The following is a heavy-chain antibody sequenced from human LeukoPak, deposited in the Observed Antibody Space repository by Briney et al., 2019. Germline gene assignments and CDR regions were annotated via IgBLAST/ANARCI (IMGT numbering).Heavy chain of an antibody. D-gene: IGHD4-17*01. J-gene: IGHJ4*02. V-gene: IGHV3-21*01. CDR3: ARNYGDYLDYFDY. CDR2: ISSSSSYI. CDR1: GFTFSSYS. Sequence: PGGSLRLSCAASGFTFSSYSMNWVRQAPGKGLEWVSSISSSSSYIYYADSVKGRFTISRDNAKNSLYLQMNSLRAEDTAVYYCARNYGDYLDYFDYWGQGTLVTVSS.